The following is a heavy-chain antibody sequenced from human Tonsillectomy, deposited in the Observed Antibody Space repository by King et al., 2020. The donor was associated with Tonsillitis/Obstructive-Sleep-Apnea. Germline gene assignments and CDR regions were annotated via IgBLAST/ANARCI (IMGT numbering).Heavy chain of an antibody. CDR3: ARGLLCSSSSPFDY. CDR2: INHSGSS. V-gene: IGHV4-34*01. Sequence: QVQLQQWGAGLLKPSETLSLTCAVYGGSFSGYYCSWIRQPPGKGLEWIGEINHSGSSNYNPSLKSRVTISVDTSKNQFSLKLTSVTAADTAVYYCARGLLCSSSSPFDYWGQGTLVTVSS. D-gene: IGHD6-6*01. J-gene: IGHJ4*02. CDR1: GGSFSGYY.